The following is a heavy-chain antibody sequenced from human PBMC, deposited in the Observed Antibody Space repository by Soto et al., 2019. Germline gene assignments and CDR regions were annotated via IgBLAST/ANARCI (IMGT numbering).Heavy chain of an antibody. CDR2: IIPIFGTA. J-gene: IGHJ5*02. V-gene: IGHV1-69*01. CDR1: GGTLSSYA. Sequence: QVQLVQSGAEVKKPGSSVKVSCKASGGTLSSYAISWVRQAPGQGLEWMGGIIPIFGTANYAQKFQGRVTITADESTSTAYMELSSLRSEDTAVYYCARVSYDFYYATDRGGWFDPWGQGTLVTVSS. D-gene: IGHD3-3*01. CDR3: ARVSYDFYYATDRGGWFDP.